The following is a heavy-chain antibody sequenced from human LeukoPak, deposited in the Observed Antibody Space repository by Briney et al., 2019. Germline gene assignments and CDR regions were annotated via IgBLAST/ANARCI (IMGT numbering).Heavy chain of an antibody. V-gene: IGHV3-9*01. D-gene: IGHD4-17*01. CDR3: AKDHDGDEGY. J-gene: IGHJ4*02. CDR1: GFTFDDYA. CDR2: ISWNSGSI. Sequence: GGSLRLSCAASGFTFDDYAMHWVRQAPGKGLEWVSGISWNSGSIGYADAVKGRFTISRDNAKNSLYLQVNSLGAEDTAVYYCAKDHDGDEGYWGQGTLVTVSS.